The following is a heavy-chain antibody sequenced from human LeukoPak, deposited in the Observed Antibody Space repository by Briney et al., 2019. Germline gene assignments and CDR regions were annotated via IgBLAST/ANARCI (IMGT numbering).Heavy chain of an antibody. J-gene: IGHJ4*02. CDR1: GFTVSSNY. Sequence: PGGSLRLSCAASGFTVSSNYMSWVRQAPGKGLEWVSVIYSGGSTYYADSVKGRFTISRDNAKNSLYLQMNSLRAEDTALYYCAKAYSGYDPWGYYFDYWGQGTLVTVSS. CDR2: IYSGGST. D-gene: IGHD5-12*01. CDR3: AKAYSGYDPWGYYFDY. V-gene: IGHV3-53*05.